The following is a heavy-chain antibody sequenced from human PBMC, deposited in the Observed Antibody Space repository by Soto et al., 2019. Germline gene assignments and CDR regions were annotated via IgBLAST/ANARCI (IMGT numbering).Heavy chain of an antibody. CDR3: VRVGYAYGNDP. V-gene: IGHV3-11*01. Sequence: QVQLVESGGGLVKPGGSLRLSCAASGFTFSDYYMSWIRQAPGKGLEWVSYISPSGGTIYYADSVKGRFTLSRDNAKNSLDLQMNSLRADDTAVYHCVRVGYAYGNDPWGQGTLVAVSS. CDR1: GFTFSDYY. J-gene: IGHJ5*02. D-gene: IGHD3-10*01. CDR2: ISPSGGTI.